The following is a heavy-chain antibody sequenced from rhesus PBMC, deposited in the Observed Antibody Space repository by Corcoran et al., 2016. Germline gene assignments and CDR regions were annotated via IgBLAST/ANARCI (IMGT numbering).Heavy chain of an antibody. CDR3: ARLGIPYYFDY. V-gene: IGHV2-1*01. CDR2: IYWNDDK. J-gene: IGHJ4*01. D-gene: IGHD7-45*01. CDR1: GFSPSTRGMG. Sequence: QVTLKESGPALVKPTQTLTLTCTFSGFSPSTRGMGVGWIRQPSRKTLEWLAHIYWNDDKYYSTSLKSRLTISKDTSKNQVVLTMTNMDPVDTATYYCARLGIPYYFDYWGQGVLVTVSS.